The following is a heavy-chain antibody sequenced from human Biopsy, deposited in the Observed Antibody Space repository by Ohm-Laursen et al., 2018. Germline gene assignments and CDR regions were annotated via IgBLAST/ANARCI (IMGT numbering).Heavy chain of an antibody. CDR2: IYPGGST. Sequence: TLSLTCTVSGASVTSGSYYWSWIRQPAGKGLEWIGRIYPGGSTNYNPSLKSRVTMSVDTSKKQLSLRLRSVTAADTAVYYCARDLPSSYYYAMDVWGQGTTVTVSS. J-gene: IGHJ6*02. CDR1: GASVTSGSYY. V-gene: IGHV4-61*02. CDR3: ARDLPSSYYYAMDV.